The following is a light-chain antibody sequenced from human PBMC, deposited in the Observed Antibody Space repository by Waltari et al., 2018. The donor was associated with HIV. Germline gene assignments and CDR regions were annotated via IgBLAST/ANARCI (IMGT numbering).Light chain of an antibody. CDR1: RPHSGSYF. CDR3: AAWGDSLTSFV. V-gene: IGLV1-47*01. Sequence: QSVLTQPPSASETPGQRVTIPCSGSRPHSGSYFYYWYQHLPGTAPKLLIYRNNQRPSGVPDRFSGSKSGTSASLAISGLRSEDEADYYCAAWGDSLTSFVFGTGTKVTVL. J-gene: IGLJ1*01. CDR2: RNN.